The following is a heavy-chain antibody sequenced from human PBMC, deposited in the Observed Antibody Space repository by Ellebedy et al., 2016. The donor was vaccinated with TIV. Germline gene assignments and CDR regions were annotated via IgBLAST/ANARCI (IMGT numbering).Heavy chain of an antibody. Sequence: GESLKISCAASGFTFSSYVMHWVRQAPGKGLEWVASISSVGSDKYYADAVKGRFAISRDNSENTLYLQVHSLTAGDTAVYYCARDRPGTVVAGALEYWGQGTLVTVSS. V-gene: IGHV3-30*09. CDR2: ISSVGSDK. CDR1: GFTFSSYV. J-gene: IGHJ4*02. CDR3: ARDRPGTVVAGALEY. D-gene: IGHD6-19*01.